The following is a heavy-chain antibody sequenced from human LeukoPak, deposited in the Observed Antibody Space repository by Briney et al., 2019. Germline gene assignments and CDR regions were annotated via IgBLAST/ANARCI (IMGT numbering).Heavy chain of an antibody. J-gene: IGHJ4*02. Sequence: GESPKTFCKGSGYSFTNYWIGWVRQMPGKGLEWMGIIYPGDSDTRYSPSFQGQVTISADKSISTTYLQWSSLKASDTAMYYCARQDSGGYRAHFDWCAQGTLVTVSS. CDR2: IYPGDSDT. V-gene: IGHV5-51*01. CDR1: GYSFTNYW. CDR3: ARQDSGGYRAHFDW. D-gene: IGHD1-26*01.